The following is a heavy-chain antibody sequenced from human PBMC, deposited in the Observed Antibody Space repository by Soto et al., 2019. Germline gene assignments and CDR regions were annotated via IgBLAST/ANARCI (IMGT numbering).Heavy chain of an antibody. J-gene: IGHJ3*02. D-gene: IGHD2-8*01. V-gene: IGHV1-69*02. CDR1: GGTFSSYT. Sequence: SVKVSCKASGGTFSSYTISWVRQAPGQGLEWMGRIIPILGIANYAQKFQGRVTITADKSTSTAYMELSSPRSEDTAVYYCAGGQLGYCTNGVCAQGDVNAFDIWGQGTMVTVSS. CDR3: AGGQLGYCTNGVCAQGDVNAFDI. CDR2: IIPILGIA.